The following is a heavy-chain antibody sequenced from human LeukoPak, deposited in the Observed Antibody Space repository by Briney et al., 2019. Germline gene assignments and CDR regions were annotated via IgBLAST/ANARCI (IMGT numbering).Heavy chain of an antibody. CDR1: GFTFSSYA. V-gene: IGHV3-30*04. CDR3: ARARGYYYDPWFDP. J-gene: IGHJ5*02. D-gene: IGHD3-22*01. CDR2: ISYDGSNK. Sequence: PGRSLRLSCAASGFTFSSYAMHWVRQAPGKGLEWVAVISYDGSNKYYADSVKGRFTISRDNSKNTLYLQMNSLRAEDTAVYYCARARGYYYDPWFDPWGQGTLVTVSS.